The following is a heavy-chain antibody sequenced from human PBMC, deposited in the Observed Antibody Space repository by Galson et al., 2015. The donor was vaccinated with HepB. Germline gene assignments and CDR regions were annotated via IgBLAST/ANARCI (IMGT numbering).Heavy chain of an antibody. CDR1: GFPFSSYS. CDR2: ISTGSNVI. V-gene: IGHV3-21*01. CDR3: ARVARGGSCPDY. D-gene: IGHD2-15*01. Sequence: ASGFPFSSYSMNWVRQAPGKGLEWVSSISTGSNVIHYADSVKGRFTISRDNAKKSLYLRLNSLRADDTAVYYCARVARGGSCPDYWGQGTLVTVSS. J-gene: IGHJ4*02.